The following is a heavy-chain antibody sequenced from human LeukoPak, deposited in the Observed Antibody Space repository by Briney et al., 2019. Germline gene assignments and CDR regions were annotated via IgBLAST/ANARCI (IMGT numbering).Heavy chain of an antibody. D-gene: IGHD6-19*01. CDR3: ARDSPGYSSGWYDDY. J-gene: IGHJ4*02. Sequence: SETLSLTCTVSGYSISSGYYWGWIRQPPGKGLEWIGSIFHSGSTSWNPSLKSRVTISVDTSKNQFSLKLSSVTAADTAVYYCARDSPGYSSGWYDDYWGQGTVVTVSS. V-gene: IGHV4-38-2*02. CDR2: IFHSGST. CDR1: GYSISSGYY.